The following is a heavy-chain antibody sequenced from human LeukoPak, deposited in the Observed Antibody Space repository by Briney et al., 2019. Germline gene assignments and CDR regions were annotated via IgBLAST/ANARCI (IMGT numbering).Heavy chain of an antibody. V-gene: IGHV3-7*04. D-gene: IGHD4-23*01. J-gene: IGHJ4*02. CDR2: IKQDGSEK. CDR3: ARNYGGNSAG. Sequence: GGSLRVSCAASGFTFSSSWMSWVRLAPGKGLEWVANIKQDGSEKYYVDSVKGRFTISRDNAKNSLYLQMNSLRDEDTAVYYCARNYGGNSAGWGQGTLVTVSS. CDR1: GFTFSSSW.